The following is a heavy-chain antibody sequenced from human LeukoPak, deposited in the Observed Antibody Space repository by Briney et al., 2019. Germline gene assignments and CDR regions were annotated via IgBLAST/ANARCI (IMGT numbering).Heavy chain of an antibody. CDR2: IYDSGST. CDR3: ARAFRIAVGIYSYYYMDV. J-gene: IGHJ6*03. V-gene: IGHV4-4*07. Sequence: SETLSLTCTVSAGSIRNYYWSWIRQPAGKGLEWIGRIYDSGSTNYNPSLKSRVTMSVDTSKNQFSLRLSSVTAADTAVYYCARAFRIAVGIYSYYYMDVWGKGTTVTVSS. CDR1: AGSIRNYY. D-gene: IGHD6-19*01.